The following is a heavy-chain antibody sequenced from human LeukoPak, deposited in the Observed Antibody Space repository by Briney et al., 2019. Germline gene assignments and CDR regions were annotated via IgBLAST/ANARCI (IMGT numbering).Heavy chain of an antibody. CDR3: AKEEGVQGGNTFDI. CDR1: GFPFSSYA. CDR2: ISGSGGTT. J-gene: IGHJ3*02. Sequence: GGSLRLSCAASGFPFSSYAMSWVRQAPGKGLEWVSGISGSGGTTYYADSVKGRFTVSRDKSRKTLYLQMNSLRVADTAVYYCAKEEGVQGGNTFDIWGQGTVVTVSS. V-gene: IGHV3-23*01. D-gene: IGHD1-1*01.